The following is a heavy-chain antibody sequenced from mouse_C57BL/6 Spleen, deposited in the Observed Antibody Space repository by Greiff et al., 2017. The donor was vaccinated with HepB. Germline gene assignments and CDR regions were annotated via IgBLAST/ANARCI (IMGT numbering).Heavy chain of an antibody. CDR2: IDPNSGGT. V-gene: IGHV1-72*01. CDR3: ARESYDGYYVDY. CDR1: GYTFTSYW. Sequence: QVQLQQPGAELVKPGASVKLSCKASGYTFTSYWMHWVKQRPGRGLEWIGGIDPNSGGTKYNEKFKSKATLTVDKPSSTAYMQLSSLTSEDSAVYYCARESYDGYYVDYWGQGTTLTVSS. J-gene: IGHJ2*01. D-gene: IGHD2-3*01.